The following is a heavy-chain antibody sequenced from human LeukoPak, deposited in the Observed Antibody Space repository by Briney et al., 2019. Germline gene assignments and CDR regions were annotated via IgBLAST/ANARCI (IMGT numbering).Heavy chain of an antibody. J-gene: IGHJ4*02. CDR2: IYSSGNT. V-gene: IGHV4-30-4*07. CDR3: ARLGQLAFDY. Sequence: SETLSLTCAVSGGSISSDGYSWTWIRQPPGKGLEWIGYIYSSGNTYYNPSLNSRVTISVDTSKNRFSLNLTSVTAADTAVYYCARLGQLAFDYWGQGTLVTVSS. D-gene: IGHD6-13*01. CDR1: GGSISSDGYS.